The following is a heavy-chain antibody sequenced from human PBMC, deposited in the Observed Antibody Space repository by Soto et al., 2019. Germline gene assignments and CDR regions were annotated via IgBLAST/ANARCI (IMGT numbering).Heavy chain of an antibody. CDR1: GFTFSSDA. D-gene: IGHD2-2*01. J-gene: IGHJ4*02. CDR3: ARDSAYSTASTHFDH. CDR2: VSSDGNHA. Sequence: QVQLVESGGGVVQPGNSLRLSCVGSGFTFSSDALHWVRQAPGKGLEWVAVVSSDGNHAYYPDHVKGRFTISRDNSQSTVCLHMESLKPEDTATYYCARDSAYSTASTHFDHWGQGTLVTVSS. V-gene: IGHV3-30*04.